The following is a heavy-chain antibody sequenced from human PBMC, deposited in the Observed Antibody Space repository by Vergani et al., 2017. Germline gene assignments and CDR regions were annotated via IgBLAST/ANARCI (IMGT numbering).Heavy chain of an antibody. D-gene: IGHD2-15*01. V-gene: IGHV4-61*02. J-gene: IGHJ4*02. CDR1: GGSINSHNYY. CDR2: IHTSGST. CDR3: ARGSCRGGSFYKPLFDY. Sequence: QVQLQESGPGLVKPSQTLSLTCTVSGGSINSHNYYWSWIRQPAGKGLEWIGRIHTSGSTNYNPSLKSRVTMSEDTSKNQFSLHLTSVTAADTAVYFCARGSCRGGSFYKPLFDYWGQGSLVTVSS.